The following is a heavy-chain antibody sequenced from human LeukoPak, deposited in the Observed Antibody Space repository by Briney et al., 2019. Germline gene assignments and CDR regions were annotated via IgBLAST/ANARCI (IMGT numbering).Heavy chain of an antibody. J-gene: IGHJ4*02. CDR2: ISSSSSTI. CDR3: ARDGSSIAARTGLDY. V-gene: IGHV3-48*04. D-gene: IGHD6-6*01. CDR1: GFTFSSYS. Sequence: GGSLRLSCAASGFTFSSYSVNWVRQAPGKGLEWVSYISSSSSTIYYADSVKGRFTISRDNAKNSLYLQMNSLRAEDTAVYYCARDGSSIAARTGLDYWGQGTLVTVSS.